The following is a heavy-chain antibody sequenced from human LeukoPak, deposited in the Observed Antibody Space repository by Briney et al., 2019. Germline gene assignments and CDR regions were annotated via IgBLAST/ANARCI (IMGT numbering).Heavy chain of an antibody. CDR2: ILGSGGNS. V-gene: IGHV3-23*01. Sequence: GGSLRLSCAASGFTFSSYAMSWVRQAPGKGLEWVSGILGSGGNSYYADSVKGRFTISRDNSQNTLYLQMNSLRADDTAVYYCARALSQQVIRYSQNWGQGTLVTVSS. J-gene: IGHJ1*01. D-gene: IGHD2-2*01. CDR3: ARALSQQVIRYSQN. CDR1: GFTFSSYA.